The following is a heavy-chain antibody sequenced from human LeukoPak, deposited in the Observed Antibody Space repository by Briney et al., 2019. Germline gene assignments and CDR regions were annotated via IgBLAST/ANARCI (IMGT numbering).Heavy chain of an antibody. D-gene: IGHD3-3*01. Sequence: GGSLRLSCAPSGFTFSRHGMHWVRQAPGKGLEWVATIPNDGSRKYYAHSVEGRFTISRDNSKNTLYLQMDSLRAEDTAVYYCARDRAWNYFDYWGQGTLVTVSS. CDR2: IPNDGSRK. CDR3: ARDRAWNYFDY. V-gene: IGHV3-30*03. J-gene: IGHJ4*02. CDR1: GFTFSRHG.